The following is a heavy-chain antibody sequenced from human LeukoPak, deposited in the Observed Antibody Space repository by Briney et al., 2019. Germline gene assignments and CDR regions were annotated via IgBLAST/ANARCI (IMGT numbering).Heavy chain of an antibody. V-gene: IGHV3-21*01. J-gene: IGHJ4*02. D-gene: IGHD4-17*01. CDR2: ISSSSSYI. CDR1: GFTFSSYS. Sequence: PGGSLRPSCAASGFTFSSYSMNWVRQAPGKGLEWVSSISSSSSYIYYADSVKGRFTISRDNAKNSLYLQMNSLRAEDTAVYYCARDVRSYFDYWGQGTLVTVSS. CDR3: ARDVRSYFDY.